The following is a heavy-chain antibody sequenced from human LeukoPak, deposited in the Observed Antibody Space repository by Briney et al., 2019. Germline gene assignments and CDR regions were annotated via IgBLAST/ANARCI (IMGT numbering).Heavy chain of an antibody. Sequence: PGGSLRLSCAASGYTSSGYAMHWVRQAPGKGLEWVAVISYDGSNKYYADYVKGRFTISRDNSKNTLYLQMNSLRAEDTAVYYCARVSRWFGEAWGYFDYWGQGTLVTVSS. V-gene: IGHV3-30*04. D-gene: IGHD3-10*01. CDR2: ISYDGSNK. CDR3: ARVSRWFGEAWGYFDY. J-gene: IGHJ4*02. CDR1: GYTSSGYA.